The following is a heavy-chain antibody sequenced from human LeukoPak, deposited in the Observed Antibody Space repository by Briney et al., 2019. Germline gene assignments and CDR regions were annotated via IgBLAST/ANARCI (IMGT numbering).Heavy chain of an antibody. V-gene: IGHV4-34*01. J-gene: IGHJ4*02. Sequence: PSETLSLTCAVHGGSFSGYHWNWIRQSPGKGLEWIGEINDRGHTNYNPSLESRITISVDTFKEQFSLNLSSVTAADTAVYYCARDPTTVVTTPYYFDFWGQGTLVTVSS. CDR2: INDRGHT. D-gene: IGHD4-23*01. CDR1: GGSFSGYH. CDR3: ARDPTTVVTTPYYFDF.